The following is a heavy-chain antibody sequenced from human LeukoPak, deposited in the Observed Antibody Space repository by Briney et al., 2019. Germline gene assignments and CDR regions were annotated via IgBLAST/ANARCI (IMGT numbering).Heavy chain of an antibody. CDR2: ISYDGSNK. D-gene: IGHD6-6*01. CDR3: ARERVVSSSSSGFDY. J-gene: IGHJ4*02. CDR1: GFTFSSYA. V-gene: IGHV3-30-3*01. Sequence: GRPLRLSCAASGFTFSSYAMHWVRQAPGKGLEWVAVISYDGSNKYYADSVKGRFTISRDNSKNTLYLQMNSLRAEDTAVYYCARERVVSSSSSGFDYWGQGTLVTVSS.